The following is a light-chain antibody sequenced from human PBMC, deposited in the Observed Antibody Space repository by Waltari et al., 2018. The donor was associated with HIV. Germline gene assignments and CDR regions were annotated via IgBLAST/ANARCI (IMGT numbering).Light chain of an antibody. J-gene: IGKJ2*01. CDR2: DAS. CDR3: QQYGNSPVYT. CDR1: QSLSSNY. Sequence: EIVLTQSPGILSLSPGERATLSCRASQSLSSNYLAWYQQKPGRAPRLLIFDASTRASGIPDRFSGSGSGTDFTLTISRLEPEDFAVYYCQQYGNSPVYTFGQGTKLEIK. V-gene: IGKV3-20*01.